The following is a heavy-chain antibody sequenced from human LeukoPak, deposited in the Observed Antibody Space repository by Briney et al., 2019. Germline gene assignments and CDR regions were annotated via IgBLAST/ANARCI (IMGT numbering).Heavy chain of an antibody. Sequence: PGGSLRLSCAASGFTFSSYWMSWVRQAPGKGQEWVANIKQDGSGKYYVDSVKGRFTISRDNAKNSLYLQMNSLRAEDTAVYYCARMTAIRLYFDYWGQGTLVAVSS. CDR1: GFTFSSYW. CDR2: IKQDGSGK. V-gene: IGHV3-7*01. J-gene: IGHJ4*02. CDR3: ARMTAIRLYFDY. D-gene: IGHD2-21*02.